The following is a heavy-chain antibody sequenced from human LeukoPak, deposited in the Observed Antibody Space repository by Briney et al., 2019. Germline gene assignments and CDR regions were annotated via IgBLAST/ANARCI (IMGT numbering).Heavy chain of an antibody. J-gene: IGHJ4*02. CDR1: GFTFRSYA. V-gene: IGHV3-33*01. Sequence: GRSLRLSCAASGFTFRSYAMHWVRQAPGKGLEWVAVIWYDGSNKYYTDSVKGRFTISRDNSKNTLFLQMNSLRAEDTAVYYCARDLREWELPYYWGQGTLVTVSS. D-gene: IGHD1-26*01. CDR3: ARDLREWELPYY. CDR2: IWYDGSNK.